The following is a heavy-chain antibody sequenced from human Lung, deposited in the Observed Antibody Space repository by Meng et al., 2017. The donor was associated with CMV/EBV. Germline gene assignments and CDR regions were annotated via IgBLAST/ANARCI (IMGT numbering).Heavy chain of an antibody. D-gene: IGHD2-2*01. CDR1: GFTFSTYW. CDR3: VKGTGPAAIYYHGMDV. J-gene: IGHJ6*02. V-gene: IGHV3-23*01. Sequence: SXAASGFTFSTYWMHWVRQVPGKGLEWVSGITGSGSSTYYADSVKGRFTISRDNSKNMLYLQVNSLRAEDTAVYYCVKGTGPAAIYYHGMDVWGQGXTVTVSS. CDR2: ITGSGSST.